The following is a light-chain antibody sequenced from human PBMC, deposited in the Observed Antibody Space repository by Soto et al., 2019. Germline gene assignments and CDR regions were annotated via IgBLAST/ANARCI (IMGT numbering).Light chain of an antibody. Sequence: DIQMTQSPSSLSASVGDRVTITCRASQSISSYLNWYQQKPGKAPKLLIYAASSLQSGVPSRFSGSGSGTDFTLTISSLQPEDFATYYCQQSYSTHQYTFGQGTQLEIK. CDR3: QQSYSTHQYT. CDR2: AAS. CDR1: QSISSY. J-gene: IGKJ2*01. V-gene: IGKV1-39*01.